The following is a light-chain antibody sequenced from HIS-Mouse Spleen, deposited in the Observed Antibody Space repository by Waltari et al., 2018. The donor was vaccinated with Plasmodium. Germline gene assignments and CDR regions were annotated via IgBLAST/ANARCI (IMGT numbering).Light chain of an antibody. CDR1: ALTTQY. Sequence: SYELTQPPSVSVSPGQTARLTCSRAALTTQYSYWYQQKSGQAPVLVIYEDSKRPPGIPERFSGSSSGTMATLTISGAQVEDEADYYCYSTDSSGNHRVFGGGTKLTVL. J-gene: IGLJ3*02. V-gene: IGLV3-10*01. CDR3: YSTDSSGNHRV. CDR2: EDS.